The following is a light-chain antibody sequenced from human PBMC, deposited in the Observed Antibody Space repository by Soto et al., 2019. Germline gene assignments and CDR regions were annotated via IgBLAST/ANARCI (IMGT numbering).Light chain of an antibody. V-gene: IGKV4-1*01. CDR3: KQYYNTPLT. Sequence: DIVMTQSPDSLAVSLGERATINCKSSQSVLNSSNNKNYLAWYQQKAGQPPKLLIYWASTRESGVPDRFSGSGSGTDFTLTISSLQAEDVAVYYCKQYYNTPLTFGGGTKVAIK. J-gene: IGKJ4*01. CDR2: WAS. CDR1: QSVLNSSNNKNY.